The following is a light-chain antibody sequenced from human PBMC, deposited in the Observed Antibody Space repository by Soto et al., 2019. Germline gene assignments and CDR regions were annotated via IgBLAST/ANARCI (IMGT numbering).Light chain of an antibody. J-gene: IGLJ1*01. Sequence: QSVLTQPASVSGSPGQSITISCTGTSSDIGGFNYVSWFQQYPGKAPKLMIYEVTNRPSGLSNRFSGSRSGNTASLTISGLQAEDEADYYCTSYTSTSTLVFGSGTKVTVL. CDR2: EVT. CDR3: TSYTSTSTLV. V-gene: IGLV2-14*01. CDR1: SSDIGGFNY.